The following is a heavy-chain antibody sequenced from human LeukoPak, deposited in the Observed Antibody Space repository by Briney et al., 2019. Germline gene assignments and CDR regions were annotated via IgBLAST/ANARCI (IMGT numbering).Heavy chain of an antibody. D-gene: IGHD3-10*01. CDR3: ARDFRGFGELYNWFDP. J-gene: IGHJ5*02. CDR1: GGTFSSYA. V-gene: IGHV1-69*04. CDR2: IIPILGIA. Sequence: ASVKVSCKASGGTFSSYAISWVRQAPGQGLEWMGRIIPILGIANYAQKFQGRVTITADKSTSTAYMELSSLRSEDTAVYYCARDFRGFGELYNWFDPWGQGTLVTVSS.